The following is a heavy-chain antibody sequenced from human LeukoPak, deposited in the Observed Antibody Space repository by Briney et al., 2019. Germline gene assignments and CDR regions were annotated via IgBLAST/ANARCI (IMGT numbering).Heavy chain of an antibody. CDR2: TRAYNGNT. Sequence: GASGKVSCKPSGYTFTSYGISWVRQAPGQGLGWMGWTRAYNGNTNYAQKLQGTVTMATDTSTSTTYMELRSLRSDDTAVYYFARGPLVGYYDSSGYSDYWGQGTLVTVSS. J-gene: IGHJ4*01. V-gene: IGHV1-18*01. CDR1: GYTFTSYG. D-gene: IGHD3-22*01. CDR3: ARGPLVGYYDSSGYSDY.